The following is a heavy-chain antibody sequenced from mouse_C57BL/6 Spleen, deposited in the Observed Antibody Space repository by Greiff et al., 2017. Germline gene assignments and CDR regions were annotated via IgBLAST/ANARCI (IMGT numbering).Heavy chain of an antibody. CDR2: IDPSDSYT. CDR3: ARSGDKCAY. Sequence: QVQLQQSGAELVMPGASVKLSCKASGYTFTSYWMHWVKQRPGQGLEWIGEIDPSDSYTNYNQKFKGKSTLTVDKSSSTAYMQLSSLTSEDSAVYYCARSGDKCAYWGQGTLVTVSA. V-gene: IGHV1-69*01. D-gene: IGHD1-3*01. J-gene: IGHJ3*01. CDR1: GYTFTSYW.